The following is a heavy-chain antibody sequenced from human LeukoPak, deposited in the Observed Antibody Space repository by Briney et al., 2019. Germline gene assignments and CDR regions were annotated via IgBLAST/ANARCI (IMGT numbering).Heavy chain of an antibody. CDR3: ARDWVAGVPFDAFDI. J-gene: IGHJ3*02. CDR1: GLTLSSYW. CDR2: IKEDGSEK. Sequence: GGSLRLSCAASGLTLSSYWMSWVRQAPGKGLEWVANIKEDGSEKYYVDSVKGRFTISRDNAQNSVYLHMNSLTAEDTALYYCARDWVAGVPFDAFDIWGQGTMVSVPS. V-gene: IGHV3-7*03. D-gene: IGHD3-10*01.